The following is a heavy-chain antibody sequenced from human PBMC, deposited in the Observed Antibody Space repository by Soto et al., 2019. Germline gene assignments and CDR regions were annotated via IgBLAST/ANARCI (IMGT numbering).Heavy chain of an antibody. CDR3: ARDPHVDIVATRRFDY. D-gene: IGHD5-12*01. V-gene: IGHV3-7*01. Sequence: PGGSLRLSCAASGFTFSSYWMSWVRQAPGKGLEWVANIKQDGSEKYYVDNVKGRYTITRDNAKNSLYLQMNSLRSEDTAVYYCARDPHVDIVATRRFDYWGQGT. J-gene: IGHJ4*02. CDR1: GFTFSSYW. CDR2: IKQDGSEK.